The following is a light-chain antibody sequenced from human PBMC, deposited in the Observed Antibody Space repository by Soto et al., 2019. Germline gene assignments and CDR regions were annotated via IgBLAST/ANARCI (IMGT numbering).Light chain of an antibody. Sequence: EIVLTQSPGTLSLSPGERATLFCRASQSVSSSYLAWYQQKPGQAPRLLIYGASSRATGIPDRFSGSGSGTGFTLIISRLEPEDFAVYCCQHHGTSPPSWTFGQGTKVEVK. J-gene: IGKJ1*01. V-gene: IGKV3-20*01. CDR2: GAS. CDR1: QSVSSSY. CDR3: QHHGTSPPSWT.